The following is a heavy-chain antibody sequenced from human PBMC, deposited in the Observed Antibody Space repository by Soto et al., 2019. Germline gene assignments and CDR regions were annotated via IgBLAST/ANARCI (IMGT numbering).Heavy chain of an antibody. CDR3: AKASDYDDILTGLH. CDR1: GFTFSSYA. CDR2: ISGSGVSA. J-gene: IGHJ4*02. Sequence: EVQLLESGGGLVQPGGSLRISCAASGFTFSSYAMSWVRQAPGKGLECLSTISGSGVSAYYADSVKGRFTITRDNSKNTLHLQMNSLRAEDTAVYYCAKASDYDDILTGLHWGQGTLVTVSA. V-gene: IGHV3-23*01. D-gene: IGHD3-9*01.